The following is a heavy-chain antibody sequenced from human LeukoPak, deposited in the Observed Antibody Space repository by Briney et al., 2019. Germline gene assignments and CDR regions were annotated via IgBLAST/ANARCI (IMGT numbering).Heavy chain of an antibody. V-gene: IGHV4-38-2*02. J-gene: IGHJ5*02. Sequence: SETLSLTCSVSGYSISSGFYWGWIRQSPGKGLEWIGIMFHSGSTYYNPSLKSRVTISVDKSKNQFSLKLSSLTAADTAVYYCARAGGHRWATTVTTNWFDPWGQGTLVTVSS. CDR1: GYSISSGFY. CDR3: ARAGGHRWATTVTTNWFDP. D-gene: IGHD4-11*01. CDR2: MFHSGST.